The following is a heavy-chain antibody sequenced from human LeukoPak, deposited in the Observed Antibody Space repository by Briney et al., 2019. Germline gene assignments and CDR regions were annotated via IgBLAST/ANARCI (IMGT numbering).Heavy chain of an antibody. CDR3: ARGDITMVRGVIINYYYYYMDV. D-gene: IGHD3-10*01. Sequence: GASVKVSCKASGYTFTGYYMHWVRQAPGQGLEWMGWINPNSGGTNYAQKFQGRVTMTRDTSISTAYMELGRLRSDDTAVYYCARGDITMVRGVIINYYYYYMDVWGKGTTVTISS. J-gene: IGHJ6*03. V-gene: IGHV1-2*02. CDR1: GYTFTGYY. CDR2: INPNSGGT.